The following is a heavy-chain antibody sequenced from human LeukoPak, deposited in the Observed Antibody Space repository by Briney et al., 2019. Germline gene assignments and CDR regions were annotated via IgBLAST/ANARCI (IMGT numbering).Heavy chain of an antibody. D-gene: IGHD3-3*01. J-gene: IGHJ4*02. V-gene: IGHV3-30*18. Sequence: GGSLRLSCVASGFTFSSYAMHWVRQAPGKGLEWVAVIPHDASNKDYADSVKGRFTISRDNSKNTLFLQMNSLRAEDTAVYYCVKDDRDYDFWSGYFDYWGRGTLVTVSS. CDR1: GFTFSSYA. CDR2: IPHDASNK. CDR3: VKDDRDYDFWSGYFDY.